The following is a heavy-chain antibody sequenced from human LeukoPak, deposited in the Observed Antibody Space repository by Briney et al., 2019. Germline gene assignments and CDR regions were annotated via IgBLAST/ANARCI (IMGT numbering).Heavy chain of an antibody. CDR1: GFTFSSYW. CDR2: INSDGSST. D-gene: IGHD3-3*01. Sequence: PGGSLRLSCAASGFTFSSYWMHWVRQAPGKGLVWVSRINSDGSSTSYADPVKGRFTISRDNAKNTLYLQMNSLRAEDTAVYYCARAYYDFWSGYEASYGMDVWGQGTTVTVSS. V-gene: IGHV3-74*01. J-gene: IGHJ6*02. CDR3: ARAYYDFWSGYEASYGMDV.